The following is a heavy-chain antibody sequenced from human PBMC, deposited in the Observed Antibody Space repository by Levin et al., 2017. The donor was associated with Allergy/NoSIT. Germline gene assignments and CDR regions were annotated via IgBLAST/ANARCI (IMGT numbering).Heavy chain of an antibody. CDR1: GFTVSSNY. J-gene: IGHJ3*02. Sequence: GGSLRLSCAASGFTVSSNYMSWVRQAPGKGLEWVSVIYSGGSTYYADSVKGRFTISRDNSKNTLYLQMNSLRAEDTAVYYCARSPGYYYDSSGYYADDAFDIWGQGTMVTVSS. V-gene: IGHV3-53*01. CDR2: IYSGGST. D-gene: IGHD3-22*01. CDR3: ARSPGYYYDSSGYYADDAFDI.